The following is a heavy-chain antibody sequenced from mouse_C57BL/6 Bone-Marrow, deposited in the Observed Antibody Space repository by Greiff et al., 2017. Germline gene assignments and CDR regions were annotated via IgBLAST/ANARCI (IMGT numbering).Heavy chain of an antibody. CDR1: GFTFSSYT. D-gene: IGHD2-4*01. V-gene: IGHV5-9*01. CDR3: ARHDYDVAY. CDR2: ISGGGGNT. Sequence: EVKVVESGGGLVKPGGSLKLSCAASGFTFSSYTMSWVRQTPEKRLEWVATISGGGGNTYYPDRVKGRFTISRDNAKNTLYLQMSSLRSEDAALYYCARHDYDVAYWGQGTLVTVSA. J-gene: IGHJ3*01.